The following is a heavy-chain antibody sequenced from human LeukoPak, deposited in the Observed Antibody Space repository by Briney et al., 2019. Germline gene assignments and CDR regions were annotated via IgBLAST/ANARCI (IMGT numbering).Heavy chain of an antibody. CDR3: ASSSGSYRVPGKFDY. Sequence: GASVKVSCKASGGTFSSYAISWVRRAPGQGLEWMGGIIPIFGTANYAQKFQGRVTITADESTSTAYMELSSLRSEDTAVYYCASSSGSYRVPGKFDYWGQGTLVTVSS. CDR2: IIPIFGTA. D-gene: IGHD1-26*01. J-gene: IGHJ4*02. V-gene: IGHV1-69*13. CDR1: GGTFSSYA.